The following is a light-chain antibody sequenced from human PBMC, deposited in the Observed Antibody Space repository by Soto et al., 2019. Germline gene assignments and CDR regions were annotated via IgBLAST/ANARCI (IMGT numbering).Light chain of an antibody. Sequence: SEITQSPATLSVSTGERATLSCRASQSVSSNLVWYQQKPGQAPRLLIYGASTRVTGIPARFSGSGSGTEFTLTISILQSEDFAVYYCQQYHNWWTFGQGTKVDI. CDR3: QQYHNWWT. CDR1: QSVSSN. CDR2: GAS. V-gene: IGKV3-15*01. J-gene: IGKJ1*01.